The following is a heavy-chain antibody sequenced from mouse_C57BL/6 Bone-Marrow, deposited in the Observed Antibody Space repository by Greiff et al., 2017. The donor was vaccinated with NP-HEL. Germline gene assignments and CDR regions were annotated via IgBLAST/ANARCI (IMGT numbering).Heavy chain of an antibody. CDR3: ARWGYGSSYWYFDV. V-gene: IGHV1-66*01. D-gene: IGHD1-1*01. Sequence: QVQLQQSGPELVKPGASVKISCKASGYSFPRYYIHWVKQRPGQGLEWIGWIYPGSGNTKYNEKFKGKAALTADTSSSTAYMQLSSLTSEDSAVYYCARWGYGSSYWYFDVWGTGTTVTVSS. J-gene: IGHJ1*03. CDR2: IYPGSGNT. CDR1: GYSFPRYY.